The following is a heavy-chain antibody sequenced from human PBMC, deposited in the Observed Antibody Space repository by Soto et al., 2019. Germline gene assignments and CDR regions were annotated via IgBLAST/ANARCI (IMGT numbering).Heavy chain of an antibody. Sequence: LSLTCAVYGGSFSGYYWSWIRQPPGKGLEWIGEINHSGSTNYNPSLKSRVTISVDTSKNQFSLKLSSVTAADTAVYYCARGSPIVYWFDPWGQGTLVTVSS. V-gene: IGHV4-34*01. CDR2: INHSGST. J-gene: IGHJ5*02. D-gene: IGHD2-21*01. CDR3: ARGSPIVYWFDP. CDR1: GGSFSGYY.